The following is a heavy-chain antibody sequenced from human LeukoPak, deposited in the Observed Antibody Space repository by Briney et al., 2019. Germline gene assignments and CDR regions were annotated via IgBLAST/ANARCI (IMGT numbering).Heavy chain of an antibody. CDR3: ARDQWRGWLDY. V-gene: IGHV4-61*02. D-gene: IGHD6-19*01. Sequence: SETLSLTCTVSGGSISSGSYYWSWIRQPAGKGLEWIGRIYTSGSTNYNPSLKSRVTISVDTSKNQFSLKLSSVTAADTAVYYCARDQWRGWLDYWGQGTLVTVSS. CDR1: GGSISSGSYY. CDR2: IYTSGST. J-gene: IGHJ4*02.